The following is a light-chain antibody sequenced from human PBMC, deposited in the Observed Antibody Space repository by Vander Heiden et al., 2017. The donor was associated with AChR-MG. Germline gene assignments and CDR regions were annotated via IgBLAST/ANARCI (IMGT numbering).Light chain of an antibody. J-gene: IGKJ3*01. CDR3: QQYYSYLFT. CDR1: QGISSY. V-gene: IGKV1-8*01. CDR2: AAS. Sequence: AIRMTQSPSSFSASTGDRVTITCRASQGISSYLAWYQQKPGKAPKLLIYAASTLQSGVPSRFSGSGPGTDFTLTISCLQSEDFATYYCQQYYSYLFTFGPGTKVDIK.